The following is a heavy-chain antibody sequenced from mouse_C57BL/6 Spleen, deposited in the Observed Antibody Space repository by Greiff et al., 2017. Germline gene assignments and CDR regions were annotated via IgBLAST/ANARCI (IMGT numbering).Heavy chain of an antibody. CDR2: IDPENGDT. D-gene: IGHD2-4*01. Sequence: EVQLQQSGAELVRPGASVKLSCTASGFNIQDDYMHWVKQRPEQGLAWIGWIDPENGDTEYASKFQGKATITADTSSNTAYLQLSSLTSDDTAVYYCRRYDYDHYFDYWGKGTTLTVSS. CDR3: RRYDYDHYFDY. J-gene: IGHJ2*01. V-gene: IGHV14-4*01. CDR1: GFNIQDDY.